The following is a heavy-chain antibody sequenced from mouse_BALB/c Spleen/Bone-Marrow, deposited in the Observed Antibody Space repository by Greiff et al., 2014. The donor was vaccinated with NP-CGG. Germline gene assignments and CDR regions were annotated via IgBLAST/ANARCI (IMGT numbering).Heavy chain of an antibody. Sequence: QVQLQQSGAELVRPGSSVKISCKASGYAFSTYWMNWVKQRPGQGLERIGQIYPGDGDTNYNEKFKGKATLTADKSSSTASIQLSSLTSEDSAVYFCARVGFSFDYWGQGTTLTVSS. V-gene: IGHV1-80*01. CDR2: IYPGDGDT. D-gene: IGHD3-1*01. CDR3: ARVGFSFDY. CDR1: GYAFSTYW. J-gene: IGHJ2*01.